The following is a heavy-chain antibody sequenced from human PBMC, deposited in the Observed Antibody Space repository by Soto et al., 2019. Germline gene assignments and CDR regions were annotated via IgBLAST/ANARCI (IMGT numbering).Heavy chain of an antibody. V-gene: IGHV3-9*01. Sequence: ESGGGLVQPGGSLRLSCAASGFTFDNYTMHWVRQAPGKGLEWVSGISWNSGRKGYADSVKGRFTISRDNAKNSLYLQMNSLRAEDTALYYCAKGDCSGGSCYSGYWGQGTLVIVSS. CDR1: GFTFDNYT. D-gene: IGHD2-15*01. CDR2: ISWNSGRK. CDR3: AKGDCSGGSCYSGY. J-gene: IGHJ4*02.